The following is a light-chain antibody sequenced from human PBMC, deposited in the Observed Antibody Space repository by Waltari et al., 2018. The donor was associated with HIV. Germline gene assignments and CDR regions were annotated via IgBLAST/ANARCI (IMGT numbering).Light chain of an antibody. V-gene: IGLV1-44*01. CDR1: RSNIGSNA. CDR2: KNN. CDR3: AAWDDNLDAAL. Sequence: HSALTQPPSASGTPGQRVTISCSGGRSNIGSNAVSWYHQVPGTAPKLLIYKNNQRPSGVPDRCSGSKSGTSASLAISWLQSEDEADYFCAAWDDNLDAALFGGGTKLTVL. J-gene: IGLJ2*01.